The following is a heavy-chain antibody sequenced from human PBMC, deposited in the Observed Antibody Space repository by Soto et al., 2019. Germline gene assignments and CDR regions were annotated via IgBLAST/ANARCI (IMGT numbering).Heavy chain of an antibody. Sequence: EVQVLESGGGSVQPGGSLRLSCAASGFTFSNFAMSWVRHAPGKGLEWVSEITGSTGTTYYADYVKGRFIISRDNSKNTIHQQMNSLRAEDTAVYYCAKDTSSSQYYMDVWGKGTTVTVSS. CDR2: ITGSTGTT. J-gene: IGHJ6*03. D-gene: IGHD2-2*01. CDR3: AKDTSSSQYYMDV. V-gene: IGHV3-23*01. CDR1: GFTFSNFA.